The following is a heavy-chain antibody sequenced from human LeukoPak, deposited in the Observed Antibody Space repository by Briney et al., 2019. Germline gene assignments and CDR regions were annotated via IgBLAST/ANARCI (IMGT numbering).Heavy chain of an antibody. Sequence: GGSLRLSCAASGFTFSSYSMNWVRQAPGKGLEWVSSISSSSSYIYYADSVKGRFIISRDNAKSSLSLQMNSLRGEDTAVYYCADPGMGYWGQGTLVTVSS. V-gene: IGHV3-21*01. CDR1: GFTFSSYS. J-gene: IGHJ4*02. CDR3: ADPGMGY. CDR2: ISSSSSYI. D-gene: IGHD1-14*01.